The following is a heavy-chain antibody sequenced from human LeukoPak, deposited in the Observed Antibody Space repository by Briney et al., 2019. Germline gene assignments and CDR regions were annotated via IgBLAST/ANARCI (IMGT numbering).Heavy chain of an antibody. Sequence: PSETLSLTCTVSGYSISSDYYWGWIRQTPGKGLEWIGSVYHSGTTYHNPSLKSRVTISVDTSKNQFSLKLSSVTAADTAVYYCARAGVSSWYPLYYYYYMDVWGKGTTVTVSS. V-gene: IGHV4-38-2*02. CDR1: GYSISSDYY. CDR3: ARAGVSSWYPLYYYYYMDV. D-gene: IGHD6-13*01. J-gene: IGHJ6*03. CDR2: VYHSGTT.